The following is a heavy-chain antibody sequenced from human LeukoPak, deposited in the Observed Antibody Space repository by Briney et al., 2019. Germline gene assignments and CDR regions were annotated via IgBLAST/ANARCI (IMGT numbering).Heavy chain of an antibody. J-gene: IGHJ4*02. CDR3: ARRRVWVRGVITVGYYFDY. CDR2: INHSGST. D-gene: IGHD3-10*01. CDR1: GGSFSGYY. Sequence: SETLSLTCAVYGGSFSGYYWSWIRQPPGKGLEWIGEINHSGSTNYNPSLKSRVTISVDTSKNQFSLKLSSVTAADTAVYYCARRRVWVRGVITVGYYFDYWGQGTLVTVSS. V-gene: IGHV4-34*01.